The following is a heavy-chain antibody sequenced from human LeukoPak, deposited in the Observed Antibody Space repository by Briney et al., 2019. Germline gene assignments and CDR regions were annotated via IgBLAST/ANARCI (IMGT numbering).Heavy chain of an antibody. J-gene: IGHJ4*02. Sequence: GGSLRLSCVASGLTVSSYSMNWVRQAPGKGLEWVSYISSSSSTIYYADSVKGRFTISRDNAKNSLDLQMNSLRDEDTAVYYCARARASGRSGFDYWGQGALVTVSS. CDR3: ARARASGRSGFDY. D-gene: IGHD2-15*01. CDR1: GLTVSSYS. V-gene: IGHV3-48*02. CDR2: ISSSSSTI.